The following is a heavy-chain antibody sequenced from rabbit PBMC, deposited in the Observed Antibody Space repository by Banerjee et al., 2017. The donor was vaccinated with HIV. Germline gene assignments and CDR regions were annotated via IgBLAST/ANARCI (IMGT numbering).Heavy chain of an antibody. V-gene: IGHV1S40*01. CDR3: ATDAAGTLDYGMDL. CDR2: IYVGSSGST. Sequence: QSLEESGGDLVKPGASLTLTCTASGFSFSSSYWICWVRQAPGKGLEWIGCIYVGSSGSTHYASWAKGRFTISKTSSTTVTLQMTSLTAADTATYLCATDAAGTLDYGMDLRGQGTLVTVS. D-gene: IGHD4-2*01. J-gene: IGHJ6*01. CDR1: GFSFSSSYW.